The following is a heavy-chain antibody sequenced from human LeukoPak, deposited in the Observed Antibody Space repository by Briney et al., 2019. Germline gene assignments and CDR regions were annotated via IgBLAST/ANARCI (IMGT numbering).Heavy chain of an antibody. CDR2: MNPNSGNT. V-gene: IGHV1-8*02. Sequence: GASVKVSCKASGYTFTGYYMHWVRQAPGQGLELMGWMNPNSGNTGYAQKFQGRVTMTRNTSISTAYMELSSLRSEDTAVYYCARGRHTISNWFDPWGQGTLVTVSS. J-gene: IGHJ5*02. D-gene: IGHD3-9*01. CDR1: GYTFTGYY. CDR3: ARGRHTISNWFDP.